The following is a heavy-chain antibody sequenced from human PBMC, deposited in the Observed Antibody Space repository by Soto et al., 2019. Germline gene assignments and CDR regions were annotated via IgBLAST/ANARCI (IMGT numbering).Heavy chain of an antibody. CDR3: ARESEDLTSNFDY. CDR2: ISSTTNSI. CDR1: GFTFTRYS. J-gene: IGHJ4*02. Sequence: PVGSLRLSCAASGFTFTRYSMNWVRQAPGKGLEWVSSISSTTNSIYYGDSMKGRFTISRDNAKNSLYREMNSLRAEDTAVYYCARESEDLTSNFDYWGQGTLVPVSS. V-gene: IGHV3-21*06.